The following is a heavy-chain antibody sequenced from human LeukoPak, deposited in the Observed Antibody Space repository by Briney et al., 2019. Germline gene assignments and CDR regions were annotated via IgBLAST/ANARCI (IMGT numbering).Heavy chain of an antibody. CDR2: ISYDGNNK. CDR3: ARGHTAVTRHFDF. D-gene: IGHD4-17*01. J-gene: IGHJ4*02. CDR1: GFTFSSYG. Sequence: GGSLRLSCAASGFTFSSYGMHWVRQAPGKGLEWVAIISYDGNNKYYADSVKGRFTISRDNSKNTLYLQMNSLRAEDTAVYYCARGHTAVTRHFDFWGQGTLVTVSS. V-gene: IGHV3-30*03.